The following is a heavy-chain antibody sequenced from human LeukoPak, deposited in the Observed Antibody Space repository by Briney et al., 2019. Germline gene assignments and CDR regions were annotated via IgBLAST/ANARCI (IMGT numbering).Heavy chain of an antibody. CDR1: GGSISGYY. Sequence: SETLSLTCTVSGGSISGYYWSWIRQPPGKRLEWIGYIYYSGSTNYNPSLKSRVTISIDTSKNQFSLKLSSVTAADTAVYYCARRFDTSGWVDYWGQGTLVTVSS. CDR2: IYYSGST. CDR3: ARRFDTSGWVDY. J-gene: IGHJ4*02. D-gene: IGHD6-19*01. V-gene: IGHV4-59*08.